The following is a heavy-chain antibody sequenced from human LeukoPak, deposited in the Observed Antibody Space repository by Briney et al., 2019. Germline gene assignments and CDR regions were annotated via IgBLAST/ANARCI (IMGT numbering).Heavy chain of an antibody. D-gene: IGHD3-9*01. CDR2: IDPNSGDT. V-gene: IGHV1-2*02. CDR3: ARSGSPGYSLDY. CDR1: GYRLTVYF. J-gene: IGHJ4*02. Sequence: ASVKVSCKASGYRLTVYFIHWVRQAPGQGLEWMGCIDPNSGDTKYAQKFQGRVSMPRDTSTRTSYMELSRLRSDDTAVYFCARSGSPGYSLDYWGQGTLVTVSS.